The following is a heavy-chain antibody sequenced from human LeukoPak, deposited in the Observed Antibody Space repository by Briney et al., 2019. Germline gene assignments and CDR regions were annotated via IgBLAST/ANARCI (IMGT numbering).Heavy chain of an antibody. D-gene: IGHD3-10*01. CDR2: IIPILGIA. V-gene: IGHV1-69*04. CDR1: GGTFSSYA. Sequence: SVKVSCKASGGTFSSYAISWVRQAPGQGLEWMGRIIPILGIANYAQKFQGRVTITPDKSTSTAYMELSSLRSEDTAVYYCARGPDKPTKRVLPEIGFDYWGQGTLVTVSS. J-gene: IGHJ4*02. CDR3: ARGPDKPTKRVLPEIGFDY.